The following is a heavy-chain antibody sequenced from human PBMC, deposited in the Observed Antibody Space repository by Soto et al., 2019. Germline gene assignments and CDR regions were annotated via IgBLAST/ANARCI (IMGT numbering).Heavy chain of an antibody. D-gene: IGHD3-10*01. CDR1: GDSITSYY. CDR3: ASSGSDY. CDR2: IYYSGST. V-gene: IGHV4-59*01. Sequence: PETLSLTCTVYGDSITSYYWSWIRQPPGKGLEWIGYIYYSGSTYYNPSLKSRLTISVDTSKNQFSLKLSSVTAADTAVYYCASSGSDYWGQGILVTVSS. J-gene: IGHJ4*02.